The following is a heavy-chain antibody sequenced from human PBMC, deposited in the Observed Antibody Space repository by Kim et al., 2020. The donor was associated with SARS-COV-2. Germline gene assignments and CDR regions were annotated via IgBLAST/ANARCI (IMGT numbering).Heavy chain of an antibody. Sequence: KYYADAVKGRFTIARDDSKNTLYLQMNSRGAEDTAVYYCARTPSYYYGMDVWGQGTTVTVSS. CDR2: K. J-gene: IGHJ6*02. CDR3: ARTPSYYYGMDV. V-gene: IGHV3-33*01.